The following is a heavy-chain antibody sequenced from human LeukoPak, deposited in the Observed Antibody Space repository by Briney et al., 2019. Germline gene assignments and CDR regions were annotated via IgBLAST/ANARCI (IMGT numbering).Heavy chain of an antibody. V-gene: IGHV3-23*01. J-gene: IGHJ6*02. CDR1: GFTFSSYA. CDR2: IRGSGGST. CDR3: AKDTYYDILMGYYYYGMDV. D-gene: IGHD3-9*01. Sequence: PGGSLRLSCAASGFTFSSYAMSWVRQAPGKGLEWVSAIRGSGGSTYYADSVKGRFTISRDNSKNTLYLQMTSLRVEDTAVYYCAKDTYYDILMGYYYYGMDVWGQGTTVTVSS.